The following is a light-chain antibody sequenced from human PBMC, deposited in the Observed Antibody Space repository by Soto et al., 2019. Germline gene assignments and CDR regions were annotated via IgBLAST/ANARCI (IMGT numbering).Light chain of an antibody. Sequence: AIRMTQSPSSLSASTGDRVTITCRASQGISSYLAWYQQRPGKAPKFLIYAASTLQSGVPSRFSGSGSGTDFTLTISCLLSEDFATYYCQQYYSYPRTFGQGTKVEIK. CDR3: QQYYSYPRT. CDR1: QGISSY. J-gene: IGKJ1*01. V-gene: IGKV1-8*01. CDR2: AAS.